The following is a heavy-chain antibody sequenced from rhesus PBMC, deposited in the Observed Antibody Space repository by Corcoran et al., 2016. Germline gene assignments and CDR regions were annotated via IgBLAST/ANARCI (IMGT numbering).Heavy chain of an antibody. CDR3: ARDGYCASASCVNRFDV. CDR1: GASISSHS. D-gene: IGHD2-2*01. CDR2: IYGSSGST. V-gene: IGHV4S6*01. Sequence: QVQLQESGPGLVKPSETLPLTCAVSGASISSHSWSWVRPPPGKALEWIGRIYGSSGSTDYNPSLKSRVTISIDTSKNQLSRKLSSGTAADTAVYYCARDGYCASASCVNRFDVWGPGVLVTVSS. J-gene: IGHJ5-1*01.